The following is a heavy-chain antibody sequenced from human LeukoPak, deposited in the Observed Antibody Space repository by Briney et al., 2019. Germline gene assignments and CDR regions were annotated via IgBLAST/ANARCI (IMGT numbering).Heavy chain of an antibody. Sequence: GGSLRLSCAASGFSFGIYAMSWVRQAPGKGLEWVSSMSGSGSNIDYADSVKGRFTISRDNSKKTLYLQMNSLRVEDTAVYYCAKADSYGSGTYRRKLDYWGQGTLVTVSS. V-gene: IGHV3-23*01. D-gene: IGHD3-10*01. CDR1: GFSFGIYA. CDR2: MSGSGSNI. J-gene: IGHJ4*02. CDR3: AKADSYGSGTYRRKLDY.